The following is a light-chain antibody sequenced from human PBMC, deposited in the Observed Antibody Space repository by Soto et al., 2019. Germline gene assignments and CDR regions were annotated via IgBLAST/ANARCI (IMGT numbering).Light chain of an antibody. CDR1: SSDIGGYDY. J-gene: IGLJ2*01. CDR2: AVN. Sequence: QSALTQPASVSGSPGQSITISCTGTSSDIGGYDYVSWYQQHPGKTPRLMIYAVNNRPSGVSNRFSGSKSGNTASLTISGLQAEDEADYYCSSYTSSTTLVFGEGTKVTVL. CDR3: SSYTSSTTLV. V-gene: IGLV2-14*03.